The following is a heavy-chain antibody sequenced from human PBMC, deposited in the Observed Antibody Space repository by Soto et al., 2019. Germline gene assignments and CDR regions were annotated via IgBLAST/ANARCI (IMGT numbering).Heavy chain of an antibody. CDR1: GYNXVSHG. J-gene: IGHJ6*02. CDR3: ARVPSSIVVVPEYGMDV. CDR2: ISAKNCNT. V-gene: IGHV1-18*04. Sequence: SXKVFFKASGYNXVSHGSPWVRQAPGQGLEWMGWISAKNCNTNYAQKLQGRVTMTTDTSTITAYMELRSLRNDDTAVYYCARVPSSIVVVPEYGMDVWGQGTTGTVSS. D-gene: IGHD2-2*01.